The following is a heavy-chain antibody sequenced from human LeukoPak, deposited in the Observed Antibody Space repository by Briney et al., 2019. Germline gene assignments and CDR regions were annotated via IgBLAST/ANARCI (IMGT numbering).Heavy chain of an antibody. CDR2: ISPNSGGT. CDR1: GYTFTAYY. CDR3: ARDGIYTTDFDAFDI. Sequence: GASVKVSCKASGYTFTAYYIHRVRRAPGQGLEWMGWISPNSGGTNYGQRFQGRVTMTRDTSISTAYMELTRLTSDDTAFYYCARDGIYTTDFDAFDIWGQGTMVTVSS. D-gene: IGHD2-2*02. J-gene: IGHJ3*02. V-gene: IGHV1-2*02.